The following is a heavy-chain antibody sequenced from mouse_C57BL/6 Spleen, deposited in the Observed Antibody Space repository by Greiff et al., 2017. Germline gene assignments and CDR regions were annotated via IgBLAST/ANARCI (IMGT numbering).Heavy chain of an antibody. Sequence: EVKLVESGGDLVKPGGSLKLSCAASGFTFSSYGMSWVRQTPDKRLEWVATISSGGSYTYYPDSVKGRFTISRDNAKNTLYLQMSSLKSEDTAMYYCERHLGDYWGQGTTLTVSS. CDR3: ERHLGDY. V-gene: IGHV5-6*01. J-gene: IGHJ2*01. D-gene: IGHD4-1*01. CDR1: GFTFSSYG. CDR2: ISSGGSYT.